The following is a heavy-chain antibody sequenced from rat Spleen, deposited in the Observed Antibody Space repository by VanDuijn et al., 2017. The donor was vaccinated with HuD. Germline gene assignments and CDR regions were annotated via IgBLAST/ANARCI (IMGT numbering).Heavy chain of an antibody. CDR2: ISYDGSST. J-gene: IGHJ2*01. V-gene: IGHV5-20*01. Sequence: EVELVESGGGSVQPGRSMKLSCAASGFIFSDYDMAWVRQAPTKGLEWVASISYDGSSTYYRDSVKGRFTISRDNAKSTLYLQMDSLRSEDTATYYCTTEYPFDYWGQGVMVTVSS. CDR3: TTEYPFDY. D-gene: IGHD1-4*01. CDR1: GFIFSDYD.